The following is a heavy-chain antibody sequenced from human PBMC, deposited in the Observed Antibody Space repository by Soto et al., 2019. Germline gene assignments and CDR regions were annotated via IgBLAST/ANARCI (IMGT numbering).Heavy chain of an antibody. Sequence: GSLRLSCXASGFVFTNFWMHWVRHFPGKGRVWVACIDTSGHSTNYAESVKGRFTISRDNAKNTVSMQMNSLRVEDTGVYYCAKDSWYFDLWSKGSQVTVSS. D-gene: IGHD6-13*01. CDR2: IDTSGHST. J-gene: IGHJ4*02. CDR3: AKDSWYFDL. V-gene: IGHV3-74*01. CDR1: GFVFTNFW.